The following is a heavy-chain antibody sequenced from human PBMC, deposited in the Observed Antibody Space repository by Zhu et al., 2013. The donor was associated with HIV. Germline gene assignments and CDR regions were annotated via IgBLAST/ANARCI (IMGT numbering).Heavy chain of an antibody. J-gene: IGHJ6*02. D-gene: IGHD2-2*02. CDR2: IIPLFGTA. V-gene: IGHV1-69*01. CDR1: GGTFSSYA. Sequence: QVQLVQSGAEVRKPGSSVKVSCRASGGTFSSYAISWVRQAPGQGLEWMGGIIPLFGTANYAQKFQGRVTIAADESTSTAYMELSSLRSEDTAVYYCARDRVVVPVDILGLYYYYYGMDVWGQGTNGHRLL. CDR3: ARDRVVVPVDILGLYYYYYGMDV.